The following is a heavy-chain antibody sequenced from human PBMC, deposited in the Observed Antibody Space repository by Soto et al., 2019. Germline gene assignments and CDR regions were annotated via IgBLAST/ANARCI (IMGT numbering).Heavy chain of an antibody. V-gene: IGHV4-4*02. Sequence: QVQLQESGPGLVKPSGTLSLTCAVSGASISSSNWWSWVRQPPGKGLEWIGKIYHSGSTNYNPSLKGRVTISVDKSRNQFSLKLSSVTAADTAVYYCARRWGEGRVDYWGQGTLVTVSS. CDR1: GASISSSNW. D-gene: IGHD3-10*01. CDR3: ARRWGEGRVDY. CDR2: IYHSGST. J-gene: IGHJ4*02.